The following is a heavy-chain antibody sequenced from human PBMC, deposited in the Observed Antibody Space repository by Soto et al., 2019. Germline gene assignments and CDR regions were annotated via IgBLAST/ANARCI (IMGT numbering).Heavy chain of an antibody. Sequence: GGSLRLSCAASGSTFGDYWMHWVRQAPGKGLEWVSRMNSDGSETNYADSVKGRFIVSRDNAKSTLHLQMTSLRVEDTAVYYCATAEVDYWGPGVLVTVSS. CDR2: MNSDGSET. CDR3: ATAEVDY. CDR1: GSTFGDYW. J-gene: IGHJ4*02. V-gene: IGHV3-74*01.